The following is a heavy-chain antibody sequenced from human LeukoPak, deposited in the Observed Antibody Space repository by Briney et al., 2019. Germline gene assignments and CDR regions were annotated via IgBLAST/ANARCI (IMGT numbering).Heavy chain of an antibody. V-gene: IGHV4-4*02. D-gene: IGHD1-1*01. CDR1: GGSISSSNW. Sequence: PLGTLTLTCAVSGGSISSSNWWSWVRQPPGKGLEWIGEIYHSGSTDYNPSLSSLVTMSVDTSKNQFSLKLNSVTAADTAVFYCARERTTGTGNFDYWGQGALVTVSS. J-gene: IGHJ4*02. CDR3: ARERTTGTGNFDY. CDR2: IYHSGST.